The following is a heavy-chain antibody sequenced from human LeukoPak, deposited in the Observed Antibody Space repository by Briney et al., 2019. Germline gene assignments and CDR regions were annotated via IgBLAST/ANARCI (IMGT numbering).Heavy chain of an antibody. CDR3: ARRYDSPNFYMDV. CDR1: GGSISSYY. V-gene: IGHV4-59*08. J-gene: IGHJ6*03. D-gene: IGHD3-22*01. CDR2: IYYSGST. Sequence: PSETLSLTCTVSGGSISSYYGSWIRQPPGKGLEWIGYIYYSGSTNYNPSLKSRVTISVDTSKNQFSLKLSSVTAADTAVYYCARRYDSPNFYMDVWGKGTTVTVSS.